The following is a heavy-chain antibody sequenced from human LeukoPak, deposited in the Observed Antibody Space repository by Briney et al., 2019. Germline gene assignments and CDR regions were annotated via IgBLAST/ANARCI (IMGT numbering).Heavy chain of an antibody. Sequence: SQTLSLTCAVSGGSISSGGYSWSWIRQPPGKGLEWIGYIYHSGSNYYNPSLKSRVTISVDRSKNQFSLKLSSVTAADTAVYYCARGDILTTFGYWGQGTLVTVSS. CDR1: GGSISSGGYS. CDR3: ARGDILTTFGY. J-gene: IGHJ4*02. V-gene: IGHV4-30-2*01. CDR2: IYHSGSN. D-gene: IGHD3-9*01.